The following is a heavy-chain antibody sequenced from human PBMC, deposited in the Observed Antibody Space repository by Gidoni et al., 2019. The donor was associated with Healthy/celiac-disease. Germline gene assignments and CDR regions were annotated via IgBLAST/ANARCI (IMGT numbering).Heavy chain of an antibody. CDR3: ARQQYSYGYIDY. D-gene: IGHD5-18*01. Sequence: QVQLQESGPGLVKPSATLSLTCPVSGGSISSYYWSWIRQPPGKGLEWIGYIYYSGSTNYNPSLKSRVTISVDTSKNQFSLKLSSVTAADTAVYYCARQQYSYGYIDYWGQGTLVTVSS. CDR2: IYYSGST. V-gene: IGHV4-59*08. J-gene: IGHJ4*02. CDR1: GGSISSYY.